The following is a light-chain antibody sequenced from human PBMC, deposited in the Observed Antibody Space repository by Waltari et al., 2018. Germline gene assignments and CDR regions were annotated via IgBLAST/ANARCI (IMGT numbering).Light chain of an antibody. CDR1: RSYVGGHDY. CDR2: DVN. J-gene: IGLJ2*01. Sequence: QSALSQPASVSGSPGQSITLSCTGARSYVGGHDYFSWYQQHPGKAPKLIIRDVNNRPSGVSNRFSGSKSGNTASLTISGLQAEDEADYYCSSYSTSSSLILFGEGTKVTVL. CDR3: SSYSTSSSLIL. V-gene: IGLV2-14*03.